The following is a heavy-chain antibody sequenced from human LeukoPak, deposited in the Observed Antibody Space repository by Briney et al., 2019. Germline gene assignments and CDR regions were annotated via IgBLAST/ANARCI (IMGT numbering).Heavy chain of an antibody. V-gene: IGHV3-23*01. CDR1: GFTFSSYA. CDR3: AKGEGFLEWLPLMVYRH. D-gene: IGHD3-3*01. J-gene: IGHJ1*01. CDR2: ISGSGGST. Sequence: PGGSLRLSCAASGFTFSSYAMSWVRQAPGKGLEWVSAISGSGGSTYYADSVKGRFTISRDNSKNTLYLQMNSLRAEDTAVYYCAKGEGFLEWLPLMVYRHWGQGTLVTVSS.